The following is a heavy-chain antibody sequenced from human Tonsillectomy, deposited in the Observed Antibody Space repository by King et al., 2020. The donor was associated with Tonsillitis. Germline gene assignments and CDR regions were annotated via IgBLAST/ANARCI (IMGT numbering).Heavy chain of an antibody. CDR2: TYYRSKWYN. CDR3: ARDLCWGSSCYYYYGMDV. Sequence: VQLPQSGPGLVKPSQTLSLTCALSGDSVSSNSAAWNWIRQSPSRGLEWLGRTYYRSKWYNDYAVSVKSRITINPDTSKNQFSLQLNSVTPEDTAVYYCARDLCWGSSCYYYYGMDVWGQGTTVTVSS. D-gene: IGHD6-13*01. V-gene: IGHV6-1*01. CDR1: GDSVSSNSAA. J-gene: IGHJ6*02.